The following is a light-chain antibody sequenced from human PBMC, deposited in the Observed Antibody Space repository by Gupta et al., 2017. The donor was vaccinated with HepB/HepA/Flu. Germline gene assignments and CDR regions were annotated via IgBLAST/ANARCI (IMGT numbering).Light chain of an antibody. Sequence: EIVLTQSPGTLSLSPGERATLSCRASQSVSSSYLAWYQQKPGQAPRLLIYGASSRATGIPDRFSDSGSGTDFTLTISRLEPEDFAVYYCQKYDRSRGTFDQGTKVEIK. CDR2: GAS. J-gene: IGKJ1*01. CDR1: QSVSSSY. CDR3: QKYDRSRGT. V-gene: IGKV3-20*01.